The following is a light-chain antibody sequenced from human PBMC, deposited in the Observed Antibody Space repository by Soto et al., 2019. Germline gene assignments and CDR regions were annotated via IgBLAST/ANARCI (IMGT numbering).Light chain of an antibody. CDR3: TSYAGSTYCVV. CDR1: SSDVGGYNS. Sequence: QSALTQPPSASGSPGQSVTISCTGTSSDVGGYNSVSWYQHHPGKAPKLMIYEVSKRPSGVPDRFSGSKSGNTASLTVSGLQADDEADYYCTSYAGSTYCVVFGGGTTLTVL. V-gene: IGLV2-8*01. CDR2: EVS. J-gene: IGLJ3*02.